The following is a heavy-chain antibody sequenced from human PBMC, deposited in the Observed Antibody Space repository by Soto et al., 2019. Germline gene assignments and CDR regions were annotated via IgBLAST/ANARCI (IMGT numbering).Heavy chain of an antibody. D-gene: IGHD4-17*01. V-gene: IGHV4-59*08. J-gene: IGHJ6*02. CDR2: VYYTGDT. CDR1: SGPDRSHN. CDR3: VRQGIDYLHGLVEV. Sequence: QVQLQQSGPRLVKPSETLSLTCTVSSGPDRSHNWGWIRQPPGRGLEWIGYVYYTGDTAYNPSLRSRVSISADTSTNDIALTLRSVTAADTAVYYCVRQGIDYLHGLVEVWGQGTTVSVSS.